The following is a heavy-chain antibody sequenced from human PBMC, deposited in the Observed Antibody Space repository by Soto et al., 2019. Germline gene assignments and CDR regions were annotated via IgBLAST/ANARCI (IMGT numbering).Heavy chain of an antibody. D-gene: IGHD6-13*01. Sequence: PSETLSLTCPVSGDSISSNYWTWIRQPPGKGLEWIGYVYNSGSTNYNPSLKSRVTISEDTSKSQFSLKVNSMTAADTAVYYCARYRREAVAGYTLDNWGQGILVTVSS. J-gene: IGHJ4*02. CDR2: VYNSGST. CDR1: GDSISSNY. V-gene: IGHV4-59*01. CDR3: ARYRREAVAGYTLDN.